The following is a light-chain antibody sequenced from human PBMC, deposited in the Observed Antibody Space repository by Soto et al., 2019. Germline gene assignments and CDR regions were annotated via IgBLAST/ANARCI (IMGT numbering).Light chain of an antibody. V-gene: IGKV3-20*01. Sequence: EIVLTQSPGTLSLSPGEGATLSCRASQSVSTSYLAWYQQRPGQAPRLLIYGASNSATGVPDRFSGSGSGTDFTLTISRLEPEDFAVYFCQQSVSSPFTFGPWTKVDIK. CDR1: QSVSTSY. J-gene: IGKJ3*01. CDR3: QQSVSSPFT. CDR2: GAS.